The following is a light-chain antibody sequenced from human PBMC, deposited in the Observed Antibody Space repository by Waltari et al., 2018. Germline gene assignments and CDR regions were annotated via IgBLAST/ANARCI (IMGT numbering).Light chain of an antibody. J-gene: IGKJ3*01. CDR2: EAT. Sequence: DLQMTQSPSTLSASVGDRVNITCRASQSIGSWLAWYQQKPGKAPKLLIYEATSLESGVPSRFSASGSGTEFTLTISSLQPDDFATYYCQRYNSYPITFGPGTKVDI. CDR3: QRYNSYPIT. CDR1: QSIGSW. V-gene: IGKV1-5*03.